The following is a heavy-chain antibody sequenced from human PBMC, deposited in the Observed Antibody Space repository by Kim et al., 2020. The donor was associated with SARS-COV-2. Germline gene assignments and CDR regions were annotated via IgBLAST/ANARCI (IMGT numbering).Heavy chain of an antibody. D-gene: IGHD6-19*01. CDR2: ISAYNGNT. V-gene: IGHV1-18*04. J-gene: IGHJ6*02. Sequence: ASVKVSCKASGYTFTSYGISWVRQAPGQGLEWMGWISAYNGNTNYAQKLQGRVTMTTDTSTSTAYMELRSLRSDDTAVYYCARDPGAVRVAGYYYYGMDVWGQGTTVTVSS. CDR3: ARDPGAVRVAGYYYYGMDV. CDR1: GYTFTSYG.